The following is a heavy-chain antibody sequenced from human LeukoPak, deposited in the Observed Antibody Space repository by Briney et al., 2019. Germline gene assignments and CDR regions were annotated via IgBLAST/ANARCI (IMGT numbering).Heavy chain of an antibody. V-gene: IGHV3-9*01. J-gene: IGHJ4*02. CDR1: GFTFSSYS. D-gene: IGHD6-13*01. Sequence: PGGSLRLSCAASGFTFSSYSMNWVRQAPGKGLEWVSGISWNSGSIGYADSVKGRFTISRDNAKNSLYLQMNSLRAEDTALYYCAKVYSSSWYGYIDYWGQGTLVTVSS. CDR3: AKVYSSSWYGYIDY. CDR2: ISWNSGSI.